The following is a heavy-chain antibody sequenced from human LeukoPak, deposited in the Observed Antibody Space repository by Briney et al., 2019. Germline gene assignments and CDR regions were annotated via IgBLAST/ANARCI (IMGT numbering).Heavy chain of an antibody. CDR3: ARGGYYYYTDV. Sequence: SETLSLTCTVSGGAISRNYWSWIRQPPGRGLEWIGYIYYSGSTNYNPSLKSRVTISVDTSKNQFSLKLSSVTAADTAVYYCARGGYYYYTDVWGKGTTVTISS. D-gene: IGHD3-16*01. CDR2: IYYSGST. J-gene: IGHJ6*03. V-gene: IGHV4-59*01. CDR1: GGAISRNY.